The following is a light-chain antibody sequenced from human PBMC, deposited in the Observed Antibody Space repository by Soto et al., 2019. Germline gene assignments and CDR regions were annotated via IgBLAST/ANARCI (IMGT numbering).Light chain of an antibody. J-gene: IGKJ3*01. V-gene: IGKV2-28*01. CDR1: QSLLYSNGYNY. Sequence: DIVMTQSPLSLPVTSGEPASISCRSSQSLLYSNGYNYLDWYLQKPGQSPQLLIYLGSNRASGVPDRFSRSGSATDFTLKISRVEAEDVGVYYCMQTLQTPRTFGPGTKVDIK. CDR2: LGS. CDR3: MQTLQTPRT.